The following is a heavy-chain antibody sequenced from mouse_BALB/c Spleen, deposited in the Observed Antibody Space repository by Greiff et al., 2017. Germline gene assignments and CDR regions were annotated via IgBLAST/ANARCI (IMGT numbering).Heavy chain of an antibody. J-gene: IGHJ4*01. CDR1: GYTFTSYW. Sequence: EVQLQQSGTVLARPGASVKMSCKASGYTFTSYWMHWVKQRPGQGLEWIGAIYPGNSDTSYNQKFKGKAKLTAVTSTSTAYMELSSLTNEDSAVYYCTRNDYDSYAMDYWGQGTSVTVSS. V-gene: IGHV1-5*01. CDR3: TRNDYDSYAMDY. CDR2: IYPGNSDT. D-gene: IGHD2-4*01.